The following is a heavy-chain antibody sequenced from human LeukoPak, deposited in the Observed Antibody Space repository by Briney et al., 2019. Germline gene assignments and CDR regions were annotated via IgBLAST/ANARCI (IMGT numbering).Heavy chain of an antibody. V-gene: IGHV4-61*02. CDR3: ARGFHIVVVTATGFDY. J-gene: IGHJ4*02. CDR1: GGSISSGSYY. D-gene: IGHD2-21*02. Sequence: SETLSLTCTVSGGSISSGSYYWSWIRQPAGKGLEWIGRIYTSGSTNYNPSLKSRVTISVDTSKNQFSLKLSSVTAADTAVYYCARGFHIVVVTATGFDYWGQRTLVTVSS. CDR2: IYTSGST.